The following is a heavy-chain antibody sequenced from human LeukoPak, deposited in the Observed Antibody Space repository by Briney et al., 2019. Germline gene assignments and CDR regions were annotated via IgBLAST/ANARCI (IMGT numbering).Heavy chain of an antibody. D-gene: IGHD1-7*01. J-gene: IGHJ4*02. CDR2: ISTSSSYI. CDR1: GFTLSTYN. CDR3: ARDRDWNSGFDY. V-gene: IGHV3-21*01. Sequence: GGSLRLSCAASGFTLSTYNMKWVCQAPRKGLEWVSSISTSSSYIYYADSVKGRFTISRDNARNSLYLQMNSLRAEDTAVYYCARDRDWNSGFDYWGQGTLVTVSS.